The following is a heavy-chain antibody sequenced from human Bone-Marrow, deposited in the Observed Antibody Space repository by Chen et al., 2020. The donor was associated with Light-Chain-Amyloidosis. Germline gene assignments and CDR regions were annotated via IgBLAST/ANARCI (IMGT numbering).Heavy chain of an antibody. Sequence: EVQLVESGGGLLQRGGSLRLSCAASGFAFSSYAMSWVRQAPGKGLEWVSTISGCGGSSYYVDSEKGRLTISSDRSRNALFLQMNSLRAEDTSVYYGANDISYDHLFAGSHADAFDHWVQGTMVTVSS. CDR3: ANDISYDHLFAGSHADAFDH. D-gene: IGHD3-9*01. CDR1: GFAFSSYA. J-gene: IGHJ3*01. CDR2: ISGCGGSS. V-gene: IGHV3-23*04.